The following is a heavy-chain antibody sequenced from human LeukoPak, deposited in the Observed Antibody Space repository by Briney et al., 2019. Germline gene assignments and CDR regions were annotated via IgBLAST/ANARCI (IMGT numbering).Heavy chain of an antibody. Sequence: SVKVSCKASGGTFSSYAISWVRQAPGQGLEWMGGIIPIFGTANYAQKFQGRVTITADKSTSTAYMELRSLRSEDTAVYYCARGYSGSYNWFDPWGQGTLVTVSS. CDR1: GGTFSSYA. J-gene: IGHJ5*02. D-gene: IGHD1-26*01. CDR2: IIPIFGTA. CDR3: ARGYSGSYNWFDP. V-gene: IGHV1-69*06.